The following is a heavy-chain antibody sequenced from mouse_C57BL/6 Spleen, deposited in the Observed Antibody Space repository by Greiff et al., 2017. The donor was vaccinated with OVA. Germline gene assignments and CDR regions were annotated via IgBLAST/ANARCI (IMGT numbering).Heavy chain of an antibody. CDR1: GYAFSSSW. D-gene: IGHD1-1*01. J-gene: IGHJ4*01. CDR3: ARSYYGSSYAMDY. V-gene: IGHV1-82*01. CDR2: IYPGDGDT. Sequence: VQRVESGPELVKPGASVKISCKASGYAFSSSWMNWVKQRPGKGLEWIGRIYPGDGDTNYNGKFKGKATLTADKSSSTAYMQLSSLTSEDSAVYVCARSYYGSSYAMDYWGQGTSVTVSS.